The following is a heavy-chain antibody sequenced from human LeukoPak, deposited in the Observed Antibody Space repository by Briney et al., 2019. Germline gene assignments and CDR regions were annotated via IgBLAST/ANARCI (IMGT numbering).Heavy chain of an antibody. Sequence: SETLSLTCAVSGYSISSGYYWGWIRQPPGKGLEGIGSIYHSGSTYYNPSLKSRVTRSVDTSKNQFSLKLSSVTAADTAVYYCASSHCGGDCYDYWGQGTLVTVSS. CDR3: ASSHCGGDCYDY. CDR1: GYSISSGYY. J-gene: IGHJ4*02. V-gene: IGHV4-38-2*01. CDR2: IYHSGST. D-gene: IGHD2-21*01.